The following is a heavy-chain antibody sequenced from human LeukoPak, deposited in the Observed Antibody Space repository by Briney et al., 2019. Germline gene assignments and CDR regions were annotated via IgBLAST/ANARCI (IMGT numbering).Heavy chain of an antibody. J-gene: IGHJ4*02. CDR2: ISYDGSNK. D-gene: IGHD5-18*01. V-gene: IGHV3-30-3*01. Sequence: GGSLRLSCAASGFTFSSYAIHWVRQAPGKGLEWVAVISYDGSNKYYADSVKGRFTISRDNSKNTPYLQMNSLRAEDTAVYYCARDRYSYGDLDYWGQGTLVTVSS. CDR1: GFTFSSYA. CDR3: ARDRYSYGDLDY.